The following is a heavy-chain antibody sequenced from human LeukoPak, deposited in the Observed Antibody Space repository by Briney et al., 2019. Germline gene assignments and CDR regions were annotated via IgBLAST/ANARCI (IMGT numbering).Heavy chain of an antibody. CDR2: ISSSSSTI. CDR1: GFTFSSYS. J-gene: IGHJ4*02. V-gene: IGHV3-48*01. D-gene: IGHD3-3*01. Sequence: GGSLRLSCAASGFTFSSYSMNWVRQAPGKGLEWVSYISSSSSTIYYADSVKGRFTIPRDNAKNSLYLQMNSLRAEDTAVYYCARVAYYDFWSGYSNYFDYWGQGTLVTVSS. CDR3: ARVAYYDFWSGYSNYFDY.